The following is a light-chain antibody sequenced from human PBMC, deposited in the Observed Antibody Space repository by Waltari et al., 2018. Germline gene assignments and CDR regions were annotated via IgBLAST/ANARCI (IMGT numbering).Light chain of an antibody. CDR3: SAWDTSLSAWV. J-gene: IGLJ3*02. CDR1: SDNVTDQG. CDR2: RNN. V-gene: IGLV10-54*01. Sequence: QAGLTQPPSVSNDLRQTATLTCTGHSDNVTDQGPASLQQRQGHPAKLLSYRNNNRPSGISERFSASRSGNTASLTITGLQPEDEGDYYCSAWDTSLSAWVFGGGTKLTVL.